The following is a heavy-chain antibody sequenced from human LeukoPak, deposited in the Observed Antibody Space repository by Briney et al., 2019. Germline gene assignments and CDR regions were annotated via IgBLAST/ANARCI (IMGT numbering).Heavy chain of an antibody. CDR2: IYYSGST. CDR3: ARHATYYYDSSGPSWWFDP. J-gene: IGHJ5*02. CDR1: GVSFTNYY. V-gene: IGHV4-59*08. Sequence: SETLSLNCNVSGVSFTNYYWSWIRQPPGKGLEWIWYIYYSGSTNYNPSLESRVTISVDTSKNQFSLKLSSVTAADTAVYYCARHATYYYDSSGPSWWFDPWGQGTLVTVSS. D-gene: IGHD3-22*01.